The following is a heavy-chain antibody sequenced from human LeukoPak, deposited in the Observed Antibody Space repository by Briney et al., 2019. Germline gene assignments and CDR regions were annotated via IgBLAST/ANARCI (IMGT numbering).Heavy chain of an antibody. J-gene: IGHJ3*02. CDR3: ARDLSPYCSSTSCYSDAFDI. CDR1: GDSVSSNSAA. D-gene: IGHD2-2*01. Sequence: SQTLSLTCAISGDSVSSNSAAWNWIRQSPSRGLEWLGRTYYRSKWYNDYAVSVKSRITINPDTSKNRSSLQLNSVTPEDTAVYYCARDLSPYCSSTSCYSDAFDIWGQGTMVTVSS. CDR2: TYYRSKWYN. V-gene: IGHV6-1*01.